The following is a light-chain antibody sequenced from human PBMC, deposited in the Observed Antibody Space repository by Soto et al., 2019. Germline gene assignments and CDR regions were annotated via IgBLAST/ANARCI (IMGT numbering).Light chain of an antibody. J-gene: IGKJ1*01. CDR1: QSVFDSSKNKNF. CDR3: QQYCTTPWT. V-gene: IGKV4-1*01. Sequence: DIVMTQSPDSLAVSLGERATINCKSSQSVFDSSKNKNFLAWYQQKPGQPPKLLIYWASARESGVPDRFSGSESGTDFPLAISSLQAEDVAVYYCQQYCTTPWTFGQGTKVEVK. CDR2: WAS.